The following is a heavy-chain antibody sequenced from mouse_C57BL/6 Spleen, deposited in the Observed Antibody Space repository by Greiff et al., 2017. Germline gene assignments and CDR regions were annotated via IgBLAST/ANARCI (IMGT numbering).Heavy chain of an antibody. V-gene: IGHV5-17*01. CDR3: ARPRGYDAYYFDY. Sequence: EVKVVESGGGLVKPGGSLKLSCAASGFTFSDYGMHWVRQAPEKGLEWVAYISSGSSTIYYADTVKGRFTISRDNAKNTLFLQMTSLGSEDTAMYYCARPRGYDAYYFDYWGQGTTLTVSS. CDR2: ISSGSSTI. D-gene: IGHD2-2*01. CDR1: GFTFSDYG. J-gene: IGHJ2*01.